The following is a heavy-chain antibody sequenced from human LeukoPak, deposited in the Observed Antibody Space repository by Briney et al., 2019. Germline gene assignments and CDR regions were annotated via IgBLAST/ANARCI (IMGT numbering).Heavy chain of an antibody. Sequence: GGSLRLSCAASGFTVSSNYMSWVRQAPGKGLEWVSVIYSGGSTYYADSVKGRFTISRHNSKNTLYLQMNSLRAEDTTVYYCAREDIRRSGIFDYWGQGTLVTVSS. V-gene: IGHV3-53*01. D-gene: IGHD5-12*01. CDR3: AREDIRRSGIFDY. CDR1: GFTVSSNY. CDR2: IYSGGST. J-gene: IGHJ4*02.